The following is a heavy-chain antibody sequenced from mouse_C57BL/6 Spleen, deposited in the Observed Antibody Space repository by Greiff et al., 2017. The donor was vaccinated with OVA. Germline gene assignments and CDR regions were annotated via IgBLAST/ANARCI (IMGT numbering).Heavy chain of an antibody. CDR3: ARGIYYDYAWLDD. CDR2: IYPRDGGT. V-gene: IGHV1-78*01. Sequence: QVQLKESDAELVKPGASVKLSCKVSGYTFTDHTIHWMKQRPAQGLEWIGYIYPRDGGTKYNEKFKGKATLTADKSSSTAYMQLNSLTSEDSAVYCCARGIYYDYAWLDDWGQGTLVTVSA. D-gene: IGHD2-4*01. J-gene: IGHJ3*01. CDR1: GYTFTDHT.